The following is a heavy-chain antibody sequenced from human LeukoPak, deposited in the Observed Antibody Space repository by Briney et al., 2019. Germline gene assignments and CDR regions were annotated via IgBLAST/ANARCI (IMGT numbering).Heavy chain of an antibody. V-gene: IGHV3-66*01. CDR2: IYSGGST. J-gene: IGHJ4*02. CDR1: GFTFSDYA. Sequence: GGSLRLSCAASGFTFSDYAMSWVRQAPGRGLEWVSVIYSGGSTYYADSVKGRFTISRDNSKNTLYLQMNSLRAEDTAVYYCARESSGGSHFDYWGQGTLVTVSS. CDR3: ARESSGGSHFDY. D-gene: IGHD3-10*01.